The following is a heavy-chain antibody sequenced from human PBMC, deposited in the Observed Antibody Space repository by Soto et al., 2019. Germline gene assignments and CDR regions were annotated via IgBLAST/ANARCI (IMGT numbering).Heavy chain of an antibody. Sequence: EEQLVESGGGLVKPGGSLRLSCVASGFNLSSYTMSWVRQAPGKGLEWVSSIGISIGYIYYAESVTGRFTISRDNAKNSLFLQMNSLRAEDTAVYFCGRNVLAVTEDAVDVWGQGTLVTVSS. J-gene: IGHJ3*01. CDR1: GFNLSSYT. D-gene: IGHD6-6*01. V-gene: IGHV3-21*01. CDR3: GRNVLAVTEDAVDV. CDR2: IGISIGYI.